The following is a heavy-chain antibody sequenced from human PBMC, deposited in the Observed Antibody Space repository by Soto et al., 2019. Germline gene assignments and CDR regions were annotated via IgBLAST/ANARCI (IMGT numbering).Heavy chain of an antibody. CDR3: ARGIATGQLDP. D-gene: IGHD2-15*01. CDR2: INPDNGNT. J-gene: IGHJ5*02. CDR1: GYTFTRYT. Sequence: VKVSCKASGYTFTRYTMNWVRQAPGQRLEWMGWINPDNGNTKSSQKFQDRVIINRDTSASTAYMDLSSLRSEDTAVYYCARGIATGQLDPWGQGTLVTVSS. V-gene: IGHV1-3*01.